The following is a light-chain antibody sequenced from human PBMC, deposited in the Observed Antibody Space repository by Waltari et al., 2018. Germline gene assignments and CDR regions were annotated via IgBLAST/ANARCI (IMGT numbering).Light chain of an antibody. CDR1: QSVLYSSNNKTY. V-gene: IGKV4-1*01. CDR3: QQYYSTPPVT. CDR2: WAS. Sequence: DIVMTQSPDSLAVSLGERATINCKSSQSVLYSSNNKTYLAWYQQKPGQPPKLLIYWASTRESGVPDRFSGSGSGTDFTLTISSLRAEDVAVYYCQQYYSTPPVTFGQGTRLEIK. J-gene: IGKJ5*01.